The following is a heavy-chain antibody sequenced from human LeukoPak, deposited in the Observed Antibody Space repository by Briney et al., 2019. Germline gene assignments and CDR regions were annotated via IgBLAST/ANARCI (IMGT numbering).Heavy chain of an antibody. Sequence: ASVKVSCKASGYTFTSYYMHWVRQAPGQGLEWMGIINPSGGSTSYAQKFQGRVTMTEDTSTDTAYMELSSLRSEDTAVYYCVGLRFLEWLSPFDYWGQGTLVTVSS. CDR1: GYTFTSYY. CDR3: VGLRFLEWLSPFDY. D-gene: IGHD3-3*01. V-gene: IGHV1-46*01. J-gene: IGHJ4*02. CDR2: INPSGGST.